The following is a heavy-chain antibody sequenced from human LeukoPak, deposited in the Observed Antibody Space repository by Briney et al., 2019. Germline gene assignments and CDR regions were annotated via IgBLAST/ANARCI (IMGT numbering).Heavy chain of an antibody. CDR1: GYTFTRYG. J-gene: IGHJ3*02. CDR3: ARDRRYSSGWYYDSFDI. V-gene: IGHV1-18*01. D-gene: IGHD6-19*01. Sequence: GASVKVSCKASGYTFTRYGITWVRQAHGQGLEWMGWISACNGDTNYAQKLQGRVTMTTDRSTSTVYMELGSLRSDDTAVYYCARDRRYSSGWYYDSFDIWGQGTMVTVSS. CDR2: ISACNGDT.